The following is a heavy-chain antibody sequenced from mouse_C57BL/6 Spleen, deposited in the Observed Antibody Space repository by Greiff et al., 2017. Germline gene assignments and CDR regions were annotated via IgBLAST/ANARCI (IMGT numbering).Heavy chain of an antibody. CDR2: IDPNSCGT. CDR1: GYTFTSYW. CDR3: ARENEGPYWAAWFAY. Sequence: VQLQQPGAELVKPGASVKLSCKASGYTFTSYWMHWVKQRPGRGLEWIGRIDPNSCGTKYNEKFKSPATLTVNKPSSTADVQISGRTSEDSAVYYCARENEGPYWAAWFAYWGQGTLVTVSA. D-gene: IGHD2-10*01. J-gene: IGHJ3*01. V-gene: IGHV1-72*01.